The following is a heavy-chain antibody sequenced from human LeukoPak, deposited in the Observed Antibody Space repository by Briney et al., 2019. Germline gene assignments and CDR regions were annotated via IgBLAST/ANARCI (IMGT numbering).Heavy chain of an antibody. J-gene: IGHJ4*02. CDR1: GFTFSSYG. CDR2: ISGSGGST. V-gene: IGHV3-23*01. CDR3: AKPLRIAAAGTNFDY. Sequence: GGSLRLSCAASGFTFSSYGMSWVRQAPGKGLEWVSAISGSGGSTFYADSVKGRFTISRDNSKNTLYLQMNSLRAEDTAVYYCAKPLRIAAAGTNFDYWGQGTLVTVSS. D-gene: IGHD6-13*01.